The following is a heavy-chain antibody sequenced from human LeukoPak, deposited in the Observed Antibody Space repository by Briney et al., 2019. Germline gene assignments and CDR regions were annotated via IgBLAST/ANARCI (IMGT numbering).Heavy chain of an antibody. J-gene: IGHJ4*02. CDR1: GYTFTSYG. D-gene: IGHD6-6*01. Sequence: GASVKVSCKASGYTFTSYGISWVRQAPGQGLEWMGWISAYNGNTNYAQKLQGRVTMTTDTSTSTAYMELRSLRSDDTAVYYCARDRSKTSYSSSSSVDYWGQGTLVTVSS. CDR2: ISAYNGNT. V-gene: IGHV1-18*01. CDR3: ARDRSKTSYSSSSSVDY.